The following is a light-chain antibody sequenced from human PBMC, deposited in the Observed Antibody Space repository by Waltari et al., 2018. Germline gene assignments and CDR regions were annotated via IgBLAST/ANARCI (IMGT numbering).Light chain of an antibody. V-gene: IGKV3-11*01. CDR2: DTS. Sequence: DIVLTQSPAIQSLSPGERASLSCRASQSVTNYLACYQQKPGQAPRLLIYDTSNRATGIPARFSGSGFGTDFTLTISSLEPEDFAVYYCQQRRDWPLTFGGGTKVEIK. CDR3: QQRRDWPLT. CDR1: QSVTNY. J-gene: IGKJ4*01.